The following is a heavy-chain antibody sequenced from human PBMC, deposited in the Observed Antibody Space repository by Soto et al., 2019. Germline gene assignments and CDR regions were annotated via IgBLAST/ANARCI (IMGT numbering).Heavy chain of an antibody. CDR2: INHSGST. Sequence: SETLSLTCAVYGGSFSGYYWSWIRQPPGKGLEWIGEINHSGSTNYNPSLKSRVTISVDTSKNQFSLKLSSVTAADTVVYYCARVRREDCSGGSCYSEGFGTYYYYGMDVWGQGTTVTVSS. CDR3: ARVRREDCSGGSCYSEGFGTYYYYGMDV. D-gene: IGHD2-15*01. J-gene: IGHJ6*02. CDR1: GGSFSGYY. V-gene: IGHV4-34*01.